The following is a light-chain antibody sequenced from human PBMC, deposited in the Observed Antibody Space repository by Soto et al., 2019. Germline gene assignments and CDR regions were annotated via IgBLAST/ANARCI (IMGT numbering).Light chain of an antibody. CDR1: QSVSSK. Sequence: EIVMTQSPATLSVSPGEGATLSCRASQSVSSKLAWYQQKPGQAPRLLIYGASARATGIPARFSGSESGTEFALTISSLQSEDFAVYYCQQYDNWPFTFGPGTKVDIK. V-gene: IGKV3-15*01. CDR3: QQYDNWPFT. J-gene: IGKJ3*01. CDR2: GAS.